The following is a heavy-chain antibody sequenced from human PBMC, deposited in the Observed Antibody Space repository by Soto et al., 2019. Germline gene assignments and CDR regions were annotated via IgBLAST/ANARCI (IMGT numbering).Heavy chain of an antibody. CDR3: ARALDFWSAYFDY. D-gene: IGHD3-3*01. Sequence: VGSLRLSCAASGFTFNSHTMNWVRQAPGKGLEWLSYISDSSSTIYYADSVKGRFTISRDNAKNSLYLQMNSLRAEDTAVYYCARALDFWSAYFDYWGQGSLVTVSS. CDR1: GFTFNSHT. CDR2: ISDSSSTI. J-gene: IGHJ4*02. V-gene: IGHV3-48*04.